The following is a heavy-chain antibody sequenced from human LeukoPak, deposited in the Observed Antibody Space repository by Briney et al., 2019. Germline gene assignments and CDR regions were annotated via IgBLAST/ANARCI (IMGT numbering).Heavy chain of an antibody. CDR1: GGSISSGGYS. J-gene: IGHJ6*02. Sequence: SETLSLTCAVSGGSISSGGYSWRWIRQPPGKGLEWIGYIYHSGSTYYNPSLKSRVTISVDRSKNQFSLKLSSVTAADTAVYYCARAGYYGMDVWGQGTTVTVSS. CDR2: IYHSGST. V-gene: IGHV4-30-2*01. D-gene: IGHD6-19*01. CDR3: ARAGYYGMDV.